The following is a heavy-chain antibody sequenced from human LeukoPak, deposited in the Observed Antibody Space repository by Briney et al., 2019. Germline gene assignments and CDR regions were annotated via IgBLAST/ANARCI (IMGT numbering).Heavy chain of an antibody. CDR2: ISSSGTTI. V-gene: IGHV3-48*01. CDR3: AKDGGTHFDH. J-gene: IGHJ4*02. Sequence: GGSLRLSCAASGFTFNNYDMHWVRQAPGKGLEWVSYISSSGTTISYAQSVKGRFTITRDNAQNSLTLHMNTLRADDTAVYYCAKDGGTHFDHWGQGTLVTVSS. D-gene: IGHD1-26*01. CDR1: GFTFNNYD.